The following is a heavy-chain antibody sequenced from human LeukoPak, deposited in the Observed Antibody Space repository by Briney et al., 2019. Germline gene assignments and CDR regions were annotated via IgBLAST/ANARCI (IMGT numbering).Heavy chain of an antibody. V-gene: IGHV1-2*02. CDR1: GYTFTGYY. D-gene: IGHD2-2*01. CDR3: AISLGYCSSTSCYWDDY. Sequence: ASVRVSCKASGYTFTGYYIHWVRQAPGQGLEWMGWINPNSGGTNYAQKFQGRVTMTRDTSISTAYMELSRLRSDDTAVYYCAISLGYCSSTSCYWDDYWGQGTLVTVSS. CDR2: INPNSGGT. J-gene: IGHJ4*02.